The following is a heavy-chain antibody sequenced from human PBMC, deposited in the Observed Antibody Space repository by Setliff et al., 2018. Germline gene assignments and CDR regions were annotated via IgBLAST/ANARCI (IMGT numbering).Heavy chain of an antibody. J-gene: IGHJ6*02. Sequence: GASVKVSCKASGYTFTSYGFSWVRQAPGQGLEWMGGIIPILGIANYAQKFQGRVTITADKSTSTAYMELSSLRSEDTAVYYCARDLITGTTEYYYGMDVWGQGTTVTVSS. CDR3: ARDLITGTTEYYYGMDV. V-gene: IGHV1-69*10. CDR1: GYTFTSYG. CDR2: IIPILGIA. D-gene: IGHD1-20*01.